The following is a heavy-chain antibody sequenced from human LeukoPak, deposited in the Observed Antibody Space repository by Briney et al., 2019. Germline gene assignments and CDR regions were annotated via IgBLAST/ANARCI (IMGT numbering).Heavy chain of an antibody. CDR3: ARGFNYDFWSGYPYYYYYYMDV. Sequence: SETLSLTCAVSGYSISSGYYWGWIRQPPGKGLEWIGSIYHSGSTYYNPSLKSRVTISVDTSKNQFSLKLSSVTAADTAVYYCARGFNYDFWSGYPYYYYYYMDVWGKGTTVTVSS. J-gene: IGHJ6*03. CDR2: IYHSGST. V-gene: IGHV4-38-2*01. D-gene: IGHD3-3*01. CDR1: GYSISSGYY.